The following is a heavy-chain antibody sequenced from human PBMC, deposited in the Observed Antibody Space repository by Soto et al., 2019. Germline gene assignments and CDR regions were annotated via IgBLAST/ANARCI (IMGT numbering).Heavy chain of an antibody. CDR3: ARWPFYVSSGYCV. J-gene: IGHJ4*02. V-gene: IGHV1-69*02. CDR1: GGTFSSYT. Sequence: QVQLVQSGAEVKKPGSSVKVSCKASGGTFSSYTINWVRQAPGQGLEWMGRIIPILGIANYAQKFQGRVTITADKSTSTAYMELSSLRSQDTAVYYCARWPFYVSSGYCVWGQGTLVTVSS. CDR2: IIPILGIA. D-gene: IGHD3-22*01.